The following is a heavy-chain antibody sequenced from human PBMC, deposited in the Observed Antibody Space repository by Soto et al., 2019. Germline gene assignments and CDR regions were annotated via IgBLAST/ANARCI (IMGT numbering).Heavy chain of an antibody. D-gene: IGHD3-10*01. CDR3: ARGSSGSYLGDYYYYYGMDV. CDR1: GGSISSSSYY. Sequence: SETLSLTCTVSGGSISSSSYYWGWIRQHPGKGLEWIGYIYYSGSTYYNPSLKSRVTISVDTSKNQFSLKLSSVTAADTAVYYCARGSSGSYLGDYYYYYGMDVWGQGTTVTVSS. CDR2: IYYSGST. J-gene: IGHJ6*02. V-gene: IGHV4-31*03.